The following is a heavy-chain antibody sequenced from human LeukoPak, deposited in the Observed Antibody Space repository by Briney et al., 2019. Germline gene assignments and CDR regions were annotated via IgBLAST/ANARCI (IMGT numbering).Heavy chain of an antibody. Sequence: PGGSLRLSCAASGFTFSSYWMHWVRQAPGKGLVWVSRINSDGSSTSYADSVKGRFTVSRDDAKNALYLQMNSLRVEDTAVYYCARDPGYSYAMDSWGQGTLVIVSS. J-gene: IGHJ4*02. D-gene: IGHD5-18*01. CDR2: INSDGSST. V-gene: IGHV3-74*01. CDR3: ARDPGYSYAMDS. CDR1: GFTFSSYW.